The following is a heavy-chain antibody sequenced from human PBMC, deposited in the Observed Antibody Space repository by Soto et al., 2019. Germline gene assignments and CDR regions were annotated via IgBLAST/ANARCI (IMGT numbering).Heavy chain of an antibody. D-gene: IGHD2-15*01. CDR3: AYLPCSGGSCYWFSFSGMDV. Sequence: QITLKESGPTLVKPTQTLTLTCTFSGFSLSTSGVGVAWIRQPPGKALEWLALIYWDDDKRYRPSLESRLTIPNYTXXNQVVLTRTNMDSVATATYYCAYLPCSGGSCYWFSFSGMDVWGQGTTVTVSS. CDR2: IYWDDDK. CDR1: GFSLSTSGVG. J-gene: IGHJ6*02. V-gene: IGHV2-5*02.